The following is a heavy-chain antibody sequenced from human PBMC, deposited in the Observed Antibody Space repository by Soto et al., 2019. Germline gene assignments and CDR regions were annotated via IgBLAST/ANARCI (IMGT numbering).Heavy chain of an antibody. CDR1: GFTFSSYA. CDR3: ARDGSRGPPSYLDY. D-gene: IGHD2-2*03. J-gene: IGHJ4*02. Sequence: GGSLRLSCAASGFTFSSYAMHWVRQAPGKGLEWVAVISYDGSNKYYADSVKGRFTISRGNSKNTLYLQMNSLRAEDTAVYYCARDGSRGPPSYLDYWGQGTLVTVSS. CDR2: ISYDGSNK. V-gene: IGHV3-30-3*01.